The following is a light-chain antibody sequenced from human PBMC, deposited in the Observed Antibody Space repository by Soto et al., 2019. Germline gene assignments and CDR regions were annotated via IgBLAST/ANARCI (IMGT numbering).Light chain of an antibody. CDR1: QGISSY. J-gene: IGKJ5*01. CDR2: ATS. V-gene: IGKV1-9*01. CDR3: QQLSNYHIN. Sequence: DIQLTQSPSFLSASVGDRVTVTCRASQGISSYLVWYQQKPGKAPKLLIHATSTLQSGVPSRFRGSESGTEFTLTISSLQPEDFATYYFQQLSNYHINFRKGARLKI.